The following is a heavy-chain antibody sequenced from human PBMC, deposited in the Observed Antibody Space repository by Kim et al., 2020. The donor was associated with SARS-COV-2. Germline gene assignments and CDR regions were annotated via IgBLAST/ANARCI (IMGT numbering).Heavy chain of an antibody. J-gene: IGHJ3*02. CDR3: ARDDVAAADRKGAFDI. V-gene: IGHV1-46*01. Sequence: RFQGRVTMTGDTSTSTAYMELSSLRSEDTAVYYCARDDVAAADRKGAFDIWGQGTMVTVSS. D-gene: IGHD6-13*01.